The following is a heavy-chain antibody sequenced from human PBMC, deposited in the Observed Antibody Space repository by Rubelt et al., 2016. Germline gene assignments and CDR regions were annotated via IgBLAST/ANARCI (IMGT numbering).Heavy chain of an antibody. D-gene: IGHD3-22*01. J-gene: IGHJ4*02. CDR1: GFTFSSYA. CDR2: ISYDGSNK. Sequence: VQLVEFGGGVVQPGRSLRLSCAASGFTFSSYAMHWVRQAPGKGLEWVAVISYDGSNKYYADSVKGRFTISRDNSKNTLYLQMNSLRAEDTAVYYCARGSGIYDSSGYYIDWGQGTLVTVSS. CDR3: ARGSGIYDSSGYYID. V-gene: IGHV3-30*04.